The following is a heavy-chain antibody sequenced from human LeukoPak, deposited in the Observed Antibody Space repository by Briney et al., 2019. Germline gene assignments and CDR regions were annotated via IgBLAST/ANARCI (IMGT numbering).Heavy chain of an antibody. Sequence: ASVKVSCKASGGTFSSYAISWVRQAPGQGLEWMGRIIPILGIANYAQKFQGRVTITADKSTSTAYMELSSLRSEDTVVYYCARADSSGWTGYGMDVWGQGTTVTVSS. D-gene: IGHD6-19*01. J-gene: IGHJ6*02. CDR1: GGTFSSYA. CDR2: IIPILGIA. CDR3: ARADSSGWTGYGMDV. V-gene: IGHV1-69*04.